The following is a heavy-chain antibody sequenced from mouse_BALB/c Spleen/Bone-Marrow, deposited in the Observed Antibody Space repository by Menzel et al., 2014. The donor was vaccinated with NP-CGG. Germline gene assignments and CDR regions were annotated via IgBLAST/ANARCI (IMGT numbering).Heavy chain of an antibody. CDR2: IVPANGNT. J-gene: IGHJ3*01. Sequence: EVQLQQSGAELVKPGASVKLPCTASGFNIKDTYMHWVKQRPEQGLEWIGRIVPANGNTKYDPKFQGKATITADTSSNTAYLQLSSLTSEDTAVYYCAMYYYGSSLFAYWGQGTLVTVSA. D-gene: IGHD1-1*01. CDR3: AMYYYGSSLFAY. CDR1: GFNIKDTY. V-gene: IGHV14-3*02.